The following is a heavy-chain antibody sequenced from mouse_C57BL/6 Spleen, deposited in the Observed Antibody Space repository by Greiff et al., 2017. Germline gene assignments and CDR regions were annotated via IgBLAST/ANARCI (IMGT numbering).Heavy chain of an antibody. Sequence: VMLVESGPELVKPGASVKISCKASGYAFSSSWMNWVKQRPGKGLEWIGRIYPGDGDTNYNGKFKGKATLTADKSSSTAYMQLSSLTSEDSAVYFCARERGITTVVADYYAMDYWGQGTSVTVSS. CDR3: ARERGITTVVADYYAMDY. V-gene: IGHV1-82*01. D-gene: IGHD1-1*01. CDR1: GYAFSSSW. J-gene: IGHJ4*01. CDR2: IYPGDGDT.